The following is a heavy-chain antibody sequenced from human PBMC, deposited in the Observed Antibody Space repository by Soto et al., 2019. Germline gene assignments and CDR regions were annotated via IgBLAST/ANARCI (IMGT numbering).Heavy chain of an antibody. J-gene: IGHJ5*02. CDR1: GGSISSSSYY. CDR2: IYYSGST. Sequence: SETLSLTCTVSGGSISSSSYYWGWIRQPPGKGLEWIGSIYYSGSTYYNPSLKSRVTISVDTSKNQFSLKLSSVTAADTAVYYCASGVALGYCSSTSCRNNWFDPWGQGTLVTVSS. D-gene: IGHD2-2*01. V-gene: IGHV4-39*01. CDR3: ASGVALGYCSSTSCRNNWFDP.